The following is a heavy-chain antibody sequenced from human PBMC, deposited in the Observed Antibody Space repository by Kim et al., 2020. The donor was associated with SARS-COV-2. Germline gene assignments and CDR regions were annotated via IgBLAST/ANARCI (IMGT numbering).Heavy chain of an antibody. Sequence: GGSLRLSCAASGFTFSSYGMHWVRQAPGKGLEWVAVISYDGSNKYYADSVKGRFTISRDNSKNTLYLQMNSLRAEDTAVYYCAKDLDIVVVVAADPLFVDDWGQGTLVTVSS. D-gene: IGHD2-15*01. CDR3: AKDLDIVVVVAADPLFVDD. J-gene: IGHJ4*02. V-gene: IGHV3-30*18. CDR2: ISYDGSNK. CDR1: GFTFSSYG.